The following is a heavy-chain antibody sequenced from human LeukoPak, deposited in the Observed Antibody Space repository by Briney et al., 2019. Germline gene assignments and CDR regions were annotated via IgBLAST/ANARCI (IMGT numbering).Heavy chain of an antibody. J-gene: IGHJ5*02. CDR1: GDSVSSNSAA. CDR2: TYYRSKWYN. Sequence: SQTLSLTCAISGDSVSSNSAAWDWLRQSPSRGLEWLGRTYYRSKWYNDYAVSVKSRITINPDTSKNQFSLQLNSVTPEDTAVYYCARGLNVWFDPWGQGTLVTVSS. CDR3: ARGLNVWFDP. V-gene: IGHV6-1*01.